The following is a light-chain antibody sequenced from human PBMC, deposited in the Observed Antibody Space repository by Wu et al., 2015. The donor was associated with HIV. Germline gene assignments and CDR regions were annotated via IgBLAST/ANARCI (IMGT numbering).Light chain of an antibody. CDR2: GAS. V-gene: IGKV3-20*01. J-gene: IGKJ1*01. Sequence: EVVLTQSPGTLSLSPGERGTLSCRTSQRVSSDYLAWYQQRPGKAPRLLIYGASKRATGIPDRFSGSGSGTDFTLTISRLEPEDFAVYYCQQYGSSLPWTFGQGTKVEIK. CDR3: QQYGSSLPWT. CDR1: QRVSSDY.